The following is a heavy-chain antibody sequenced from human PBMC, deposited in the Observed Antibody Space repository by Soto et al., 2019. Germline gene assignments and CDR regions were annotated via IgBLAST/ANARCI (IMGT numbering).Heavy chain of an antibody. V-gene: IGHV4-59*01. J-gene: IGHJ4*02. Sequence: SETLSLTCTVSGDSISTYYWSWIRQPPGKGLEYIGHIDYSGYTNYNPSLKSRVTISIDTSKSHFSMTLSSVTAADTAVYYCARVGSYSFDYWGQGTLVTVSS. CDR2: IDYSGYT. CDR1: GDSISTYY. D-gene: IGHD1-26*01. CDR3: ARVGSYSFDY.